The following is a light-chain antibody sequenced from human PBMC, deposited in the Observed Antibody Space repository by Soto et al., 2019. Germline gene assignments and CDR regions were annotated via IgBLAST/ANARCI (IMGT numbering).Light chain of an antibody. CDR1: QSISSRF. CDR3: QQYGTSPTWT. V-gene: IGKV3-20*01. CDR2: GAS. Sequence: EIVLTQSPGTLSLSPGERATLSCRASQSISSRFLAWYQQKPGQAPRLLIYGASSRATGIPDRFSGSGSGTDFTLTISRLEPEDFAVYYCQQYGTSPTWTFGQGTKVEIK. J-gene: IGKJ1*01.